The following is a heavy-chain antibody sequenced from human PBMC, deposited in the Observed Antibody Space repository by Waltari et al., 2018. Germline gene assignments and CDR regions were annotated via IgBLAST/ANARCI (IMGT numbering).Heavy chain of an antibody. D-gene: IGHD6-19*01. J-gene: IGHJ4*02. CDR2: ISYDGSNK. CDR3: ARSIAVAGKIDY. Sequence: QVQLVESGGGVVQPGRSLRLSCAASGFTFSSYARHWVRQAPGKGMESVAVISYDGSNKYYADSVKGRFTISRDNSKNTLYLQMNSLRAEDTAVYYCARSIAVAGKIDYWGQGTLVTVSS. CDR1: GFTFSSYA. V-gene: IGHV3-30-3*01.